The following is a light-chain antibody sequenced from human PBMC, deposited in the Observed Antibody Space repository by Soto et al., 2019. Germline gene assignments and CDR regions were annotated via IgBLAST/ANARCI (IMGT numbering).Light chain of an antibody. Sequence: DVVITQSPLSLPAAPGQPASIPFTSNQSLVYSDGIAYFSWFQQRPGRSPRXLXYKVSNRDSGVPARFSGSGSGTDGALKLSRVEADDGGVYDCMQATHWPITFGQGTRLEIK. CDR1: QSLVYSDGIAY. J-gene: IGKJ5*01. V-gene: IGKV2-30*01. CDR3: MQATHWPIT. CDR2: KVS.